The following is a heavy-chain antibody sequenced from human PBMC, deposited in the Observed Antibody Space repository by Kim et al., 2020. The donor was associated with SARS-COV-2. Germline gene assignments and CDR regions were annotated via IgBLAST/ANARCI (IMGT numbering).Heavy chain of an antibody. CDR3: AKDRSYGYVWGWYGMDV. Sequence: GGSLRLSCAASGFTFSSYAMSWVRQAPGKGLEWVSAISGSGGSTYYADSVKGRFTISRDNSKNTLYLQMNSLRAEDTAVYYCAKDRSYGYVWGWYGMDVWGQGTTVTVSS. CDR1: GFTFSSYA. D-gene: IGHD5-18*01. V-gene: IGHV3-23*01. CDR2: ISGSGGST. J-gene: IGHJ6*02.